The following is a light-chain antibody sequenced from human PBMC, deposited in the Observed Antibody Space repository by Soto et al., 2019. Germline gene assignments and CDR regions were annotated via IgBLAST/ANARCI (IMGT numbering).Light chain of an antibody. J-gene: IGLJ2*01. V-gene: IGLV2-14*01. Sequence: QSVLTQPASVSGSPGQSITISCSGTSSDVGGYNYVSWYQQYPGKAPKLMIYEVSNRPSGVSNRFSGSKSGNTASLTISGRQAEDEADYYCSSYTTSSTRVFGGGTKVTVL. CDR1: SSDVGGYNY. CDR2: EVS. CDR3: SSYTTSSTRV.